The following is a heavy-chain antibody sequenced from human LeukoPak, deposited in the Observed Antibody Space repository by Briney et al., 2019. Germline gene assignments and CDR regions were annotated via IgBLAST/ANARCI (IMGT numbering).Heavy chain of an antibody. V-gene: IGHV4-39*01. CDR3: ARTNYYYDSSGYSWFDP. CDR1: GGSISSSSYY. D-gene: IGHD3-22*01. CDR2: IYYSGST. J-gene: IGHJ5*02. Sequence: SETLSLTCTVSGGSISSSSYYWGWIRQPPGKGLEWIGSIYYSGSTYYNPSLKSRVTISVDTSKNQFSLKLSSVTAADTAVYYCARTNYYYDSSGYSWFDPWGQGTLVTVSS.